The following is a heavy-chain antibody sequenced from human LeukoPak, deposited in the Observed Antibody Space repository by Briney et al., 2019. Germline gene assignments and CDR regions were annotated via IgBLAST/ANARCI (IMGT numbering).Heavy chain of an antibody. Sequence: PSETLSLTCTVSGGSISSYYWSWIRQPAGKGLEWIGRIYTSGSTNYNPSLKSRVTMSVDTSKNQFSLNLSPVTAADTAVYYCARTNYYDSSGYSERKYYFDYWGQGTLVTVSS. V-gene: IGHV4-4*07. CDR3: ARTNYYDSSGYSERKYYFDY. CDR1: GGSISSYY. J-gene: IGHJ4*02. D-gene: IGHD3-22*01. CDR2: IYTSGST.